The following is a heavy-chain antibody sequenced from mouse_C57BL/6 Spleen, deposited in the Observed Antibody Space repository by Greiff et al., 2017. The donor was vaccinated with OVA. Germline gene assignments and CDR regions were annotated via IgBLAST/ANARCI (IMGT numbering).Heavy chain of an antibody. CDR3: ARYDYDAWFAY. V-gene: IGHV5-4*01. D-gene: IGHD2-4*01. J-gene: IGHJ3*01. Sequence: EVQGVESGGGLVKPGGSLKLSCAASGFTFSSYAMSWVRQTPEKRLEWVATISDGGSYTYYPDNVKGRFTISRDNAKNNLYLQMSHLKSEDTAMYYCARYDYDAWFAYWGQGTLVTVSA. CDR2: ISDGGSYT. CDR1: GFTFSSYA.